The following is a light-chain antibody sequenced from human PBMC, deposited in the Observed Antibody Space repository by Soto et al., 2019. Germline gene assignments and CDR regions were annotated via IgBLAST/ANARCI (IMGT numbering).Light chain of an antibody. V-gene: IGLV2-8*01. CDR1: SSDFGGYDY. CDR3: NSYSGSNNFVV. CDR2: EVN. Sequence: QSALTQPPSASGSPGQSVTISCTGTSSDFGGYDYVSWYQQHPGKAPELIIYEVNKRPSGVPDRFSGSKSGNTASLTVSGLQAEDEADYYCNSYSGSNNFVVFGTGTKVTVL. J-gene: IGLJ1*01.